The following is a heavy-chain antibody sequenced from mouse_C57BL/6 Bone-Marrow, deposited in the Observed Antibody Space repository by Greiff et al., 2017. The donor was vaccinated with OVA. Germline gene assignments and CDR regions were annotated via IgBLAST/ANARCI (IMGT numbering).Heavy chain of an antibody. CDR1: GFNFKDDY. V-gene: IGHV14-4*01. J-gene: IGHJ3*01. CDR3: TAFDYVGGFAY. CDR2: IYPENGDT. Sequence: VQLQQSGAELVRPGASVKLSCTASGFNFKDDYMHWVKQRPEQGLEWIGWIYPENGDTEYASKFQGKATLTADTSSNTAYLQLSSLASEDTAVYCCTAFDYVGGFAYWGQGTLVTVSA. D-gene: IGHD2-4*01.